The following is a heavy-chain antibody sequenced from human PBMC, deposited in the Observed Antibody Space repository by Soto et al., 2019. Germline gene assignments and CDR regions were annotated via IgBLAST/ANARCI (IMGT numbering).Heavy chain of an antibody. CDR1: GGSITSGAYY. CDR2: IHYSGRT. CDR3: ARCYFDSSGYSNWFDP. J-gene: IGHJ5*02. D-gene: IGHD3-22*01. Sequence: PSETLSLTCAVSGGSITSGAYYSPWNRQHPLKGLECIAYIHYSGRTYYNPSLKSRVTISVDTSNNQFSLKLSSVTAADTAVYYCARCYFDSSGYSNWFDPWVQGTLVTVSS. V-gene: IGHV4-31*11.